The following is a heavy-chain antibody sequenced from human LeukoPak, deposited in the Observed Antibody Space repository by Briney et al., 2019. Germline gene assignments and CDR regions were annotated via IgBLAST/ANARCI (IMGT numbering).Heavy chain of an antibody. V-gene: IGHV4-34*01. CDR3: ARRYSYGYYFDY. J-gene: IGHJ4*02. CDR1: GGSFSGYY. CDR2: INHSGST. D-gene: IGHD5-18*01. Sequence: SETLSLTCAVYGGSFSGYYWSWIRQPPGKGMEWIGEINHSGSTNYNPSLKSRVTISVDTSKNQFSLKLSSVTAADTAVYYCARRYSYGYYFDYWGQGTLVTVSS.